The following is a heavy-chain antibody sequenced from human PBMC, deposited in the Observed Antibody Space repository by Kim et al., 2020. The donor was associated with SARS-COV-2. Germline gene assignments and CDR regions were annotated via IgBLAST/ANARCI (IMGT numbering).Heavy chain of an antibody. J-gene: IGHJ3*02. V-gene: IGHV4-39*01. CDR3: ARRPDAFDI. Sequence: GSTYSNPSLKSRVTISVDTSKSQFSLKLSSVTAADTAVYYCARRPDAFDIWGQGTMVTVSS. CDR2: GST.